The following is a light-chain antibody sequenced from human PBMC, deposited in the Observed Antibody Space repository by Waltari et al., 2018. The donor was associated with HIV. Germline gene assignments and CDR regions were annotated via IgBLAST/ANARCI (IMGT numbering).Light chain of an antibody. J-gene: IGLJ2*01. Sequence: QSVLTQPPSVSGAPGQRVTISCTGSSSNIGAGYDIHWYQQLPGTAPKLLIYASYNRPSGVPDRVSGSKSGTSASLAITGLQAEDEADYYCQTYDSSLSGPVFGGGTKLTVL. V-gene: IGLV1-40*01. CDR2: ASY. CDR1: SSNIGAGYD. CDR3: QTYDSSLSGPV.